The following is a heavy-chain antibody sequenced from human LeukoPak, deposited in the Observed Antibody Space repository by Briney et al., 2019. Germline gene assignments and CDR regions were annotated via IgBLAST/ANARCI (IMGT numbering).Heavy chain of an antibody. V-gene: IGHV4-34*01. J-gene: IGHJ6*03. CDR3: ARRRFGELLYSYYYYYMDV. CDR1: GGSFSGYY. CDR2: INHSGST. D-gene: IGHD3-10*01. Sequence: PSETLSLTCAVYGGSFSGYYWSWIRQPPGKGLEWIGEINHSGSTNYNPSLKSRVTISVDTSKNQFSLKLSSVTAADTAVYYCARRRFGELLYSYYYYYMDVWGKGTTVTISS.